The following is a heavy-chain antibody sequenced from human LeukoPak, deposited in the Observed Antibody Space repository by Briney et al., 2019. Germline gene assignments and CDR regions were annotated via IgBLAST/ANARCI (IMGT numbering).Heavy chain of an antibody. Sequence: ASVKVSCKASGYTFTGYYMHWVRQAPGQGLEWMGWINPNSGGTNYAQKFQGRVTMTRDTSISTAYMELSRLRSDDTAVYYCARDQSGIKQLNYYYYMDVWGKGTTVTVSS. CDR2: INPNSGGT. CDR1: GYTFTGYY. J-gene: IGHJ6*03. V-gene: IGHV1-2*02. CDR3: ARDQSGIKQLNYYYYMDV. D-gene: IGHD6-6*01.